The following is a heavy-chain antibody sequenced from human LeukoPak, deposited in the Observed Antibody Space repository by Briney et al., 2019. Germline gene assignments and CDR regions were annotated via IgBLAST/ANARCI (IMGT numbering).Heavy chain of an antibody. CDR2: INPSGGST. CDR1: GYTFTSYY. D-gene: IGHD3-22*01. Sequence: ASVKVSCKASGYTFTSYYMHWVRQAPGQGLEWMGIINPSGGSTSYAQKFQGRVTMTRDTSTSTVYMELSSLRSEDTAVYYCARGGYYDSSGYYDHDYWGQGTLVTVSS. J-gene: IGHJ4*02. CDR3: ARGGYYDSSGYYDHDY. V-gene: IGHV1-46*01.